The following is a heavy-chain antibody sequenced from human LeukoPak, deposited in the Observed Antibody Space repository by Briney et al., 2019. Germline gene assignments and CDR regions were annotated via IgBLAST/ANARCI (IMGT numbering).Heavy chain of an antibody. CDR3: ARAGDDWNDGGYFDY. CDR1: GYTFTGYY. CDR2: INPNSGGT. Sequence: ASVKVSCKASGYTFTGYYMHWVRQAPGQGLEWMGRINPNSGGTNYAQKFQGRVTMTRDPSISTAYMELSRLRSDDRAVYYCARAGDDWNDGGYFDYWGQGPLVSVSS. D-gene: IGHD1-1*01. J-gene: IGHJ4*02. V-gene: IGHV1-2*02.